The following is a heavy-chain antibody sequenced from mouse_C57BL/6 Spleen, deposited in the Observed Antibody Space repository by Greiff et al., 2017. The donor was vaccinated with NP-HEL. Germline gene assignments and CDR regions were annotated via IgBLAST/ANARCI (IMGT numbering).Heavy chain of an antibody. CDR2: IYPSDSET. J-gene: IGHJ3*01. Sequence: QVQLKQPGAELVRPGSSVKLSCKASGYTFTSYWMDWVKQRPGQGLEWIGNIYPSDSETHYNQKFKDKATLTVDKSSSTAYMQLSSLTSEDSAVYYCARSRSNYFFAYWGQGTLVTVSA. D-gene: IGHD2-5*01. CDR1: GYTFTSYW. CDR3: ARSRSNYFFAY. V-gene: IGHV1-61*01.